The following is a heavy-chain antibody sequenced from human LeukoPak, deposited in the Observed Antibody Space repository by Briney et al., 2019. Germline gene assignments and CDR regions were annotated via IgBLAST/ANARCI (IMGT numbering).Heavy chain of an antibody. CDR2: IYYSGST. Sequence: SETLSLICTVSGGSISSYYWSWIRQPPGKGLEWIGYIYYSGSTKYNPSLKSRVTISIDTSKNQFSLKLSSVTAADTAVYYCAREGSYDFWSGYGYYYGGNYYGMDVWGQGTTVTVSS. CDR1: GGSISSYY. D-gene: IGHD3-3*01. V-gene: IGHV4-59*01. J-gene: IGHJ6*02. CDR3: AREGSYDFWSGYGYYYGGNYYGMDV.